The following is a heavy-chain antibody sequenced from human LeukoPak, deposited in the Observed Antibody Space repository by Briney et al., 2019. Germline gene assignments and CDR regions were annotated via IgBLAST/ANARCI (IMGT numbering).Heavy chain of an antibody. D-gene: IGHD6-19*01. CDR3: ARAEMRSGRYGVSSAYYYPMDI. Sequence: GASVKVSCKASGYTFTSYAINWVRQVPGQSPEWLGWINTANGNTEFSQKFQGRLTITADTSAGTAYMDLRSLESEDTAVYYCARAEMRSGRYGVSSAYYYPMDIWGKGTTVTVSS. CDR2: INTANGNT. CDR1: GYTFTSYA. V-gene: IGHV1-3*04. J-gene: IGHJ6*04.